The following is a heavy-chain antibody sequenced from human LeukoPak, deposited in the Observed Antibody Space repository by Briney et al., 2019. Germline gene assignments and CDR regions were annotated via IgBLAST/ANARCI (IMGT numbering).Heavy chain of an antibody. CDR2: INHSGST. CDR3: ARGPAETWLRVFDY. Sequence: PSETLSLTCAVSGGSISSSNWWSWVRQPPGKGLEWIGEINHSGSTNYNPSLKSRVTISVDTSKNQFSLKLSSVTAADTAVYYCARGPAETWLRVFDYWGQGTLVTVSS. CDR1: GGSISSSNW. J-gene: IGHJ4*02. D-gene: IGHD5-24*01. V-gene: IGHV4-4*02.